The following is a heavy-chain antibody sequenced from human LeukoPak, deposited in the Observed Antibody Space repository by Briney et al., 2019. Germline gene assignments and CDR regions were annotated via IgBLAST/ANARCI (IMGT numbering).Heavy chain of an antibody. V-gene: IGHV4-31*03. CDR3: ARGADYGDCVAGYYYYYGMDV. CDR1: GGSISSGGYY. CDR2: IYYSGST. D-gene: IGHD4-17*01. Sequence: PSETLSLTCTVSGGSISSGGYYWSWTRQHPGKGLEWIGYIYYSGSTYYNPSLKSRVTISVDTSKNQFSLKLSSVTAADTAVYYCARGADYGDCVAGYYYYYGMDVWGQGTTVTVSS. J-gene: IGHJ6*02.